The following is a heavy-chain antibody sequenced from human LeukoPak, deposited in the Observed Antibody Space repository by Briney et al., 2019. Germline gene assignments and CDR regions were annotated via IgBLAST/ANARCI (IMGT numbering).Heavy chain of an antibody. CDR2: ISSSSNII. CDR3: ARGYSYGSHFDF. CDR1: GLTFSGDE. J-gene: IGHJ4*02. Sequence: GGSLRLSCAASGLTFSGDEMNWVRQAPGKGLEWVSYISSSSNIICYADSVKGRFTISRDNAKNSLYLQMNSLRAEDTAVYYCARGYSYGSHFDFWGQGTLVTVSS. V-gene: IGHV3-48*03. D-gene: IGHD5-18*01.